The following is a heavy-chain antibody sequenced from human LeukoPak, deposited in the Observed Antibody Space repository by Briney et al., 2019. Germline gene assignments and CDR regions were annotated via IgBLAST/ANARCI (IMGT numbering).Heavy chain of an antibody. J-gene: IGHJ3*02. CDR3: ARRAVVTANDAFDI. CDR1: GGSISPFY. V-gene: IGHV4-59*08. Sequence: SETLSLTCTVSGGSISPFYWNWIRQPPGKGLEWIGYIYYTGGTSYSPSLNSRATISVDTSKNQFSLKLSSVTAADTAVYYCARRAVVTANDAFDIWGQGTMVTVSS. D-gene: IGHD2-21*02. CDR2: IYYTGGT.